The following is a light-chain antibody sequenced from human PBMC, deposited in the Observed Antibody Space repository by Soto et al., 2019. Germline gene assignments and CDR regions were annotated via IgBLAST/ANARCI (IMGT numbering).Light chain of an antibody. CDR2: EVT. J-gene: IGLJ1*01. CDR3: ISYTNINKRASV. Sequence: QSVLTQPACVSGSPGQSITLSCTGTSGDIGSYNRVSWYRQHPGKAPKLIIYEVTDRPSGVSNRFSGSKSGNTASLTISGLQAEDEAEYYCISYTNINKRASVLGTGPKGTVL. CDR1: SGDIGSYNR. V-gene: IGLV2-14*01.